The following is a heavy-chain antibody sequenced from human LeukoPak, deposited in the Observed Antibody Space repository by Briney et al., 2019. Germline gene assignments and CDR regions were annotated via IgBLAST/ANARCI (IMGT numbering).Heavy chain of an antibody. CDR1: GGTFSGYA. J-gene: IGHJ6*03. CDR3: ARGVVAATFYYYMDV. Sequence: ASVKVSCKASGGTFSGYAISWVRQATGQGLEWMGWMNPNSGGTNYPQNFQGRVTMTRDTSLSTAYMEVSGLRSDDTAVYYCARGVVAATFYYYMDVWGKGTTVTVSS. D-gene: IGHD2-15*01. CDR2: MNPNSGGT. V-gene: IGHV1-2*02.